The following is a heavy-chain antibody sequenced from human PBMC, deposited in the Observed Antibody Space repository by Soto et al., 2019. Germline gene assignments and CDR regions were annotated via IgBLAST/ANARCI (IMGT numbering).Heavy chain of an antibody. J-gene: IGHJ6*02. V-gene: IGHV4-34*01. CDR1: RGSFSGFY. CDR2: INHSGTT. D-gene: IGHD6-25*01. CDR3: ARGRGYVYGSNFYGLDV. Sequence: SETLSLTCGVYRGSFSGFYWSWVRQTPGGGLEWIGEINHSGTTNYSPSFQNRVTISVDKSTNNFSLKMTSVTAADAAVYYCARGRGYVYGSNFYGLDVWGQGTTVTVSS.